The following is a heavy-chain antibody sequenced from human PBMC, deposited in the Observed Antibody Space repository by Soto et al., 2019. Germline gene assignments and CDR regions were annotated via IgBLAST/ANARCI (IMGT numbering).Heavy chain of an antibody. CDR3: ARTVTTLGWFDP. CDR1: GYTFTSYG. CDR2: ISAYNGNT. V-gene: IGHV1-18*01. D-gene: IGHD4-17*01. J-gene: IGHJ5*02. Sequence: ASVKVSCKASGYTFTSYGISWVRQAPGRGLEWMGWISAYNGNTNYAQKLQGRVTMTTDTSTSTAYMELRSLRSDDTAVYYCARTVTTLGWFDPWGQGTLVTVSS.